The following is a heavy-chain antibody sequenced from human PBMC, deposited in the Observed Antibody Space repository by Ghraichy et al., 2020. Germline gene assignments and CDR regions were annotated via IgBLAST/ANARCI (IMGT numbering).Heavy chain of an antibody. D-gene: IGHD3-16*02. J-gene: IGHJ6*03. CDR3: ARASGQMITFGGVIPLNYYYYMDV. CDR1: GYTFTGYY. V-gene: IGHV1-2*06. Sequence: ASVKVSCKASGYTFTGYYMHWVRQAPGQGLEWMGRINPNSGGTNYAQKFQGRVTMTRDTSIITAYMELSRLRSDDTAGYYCARASGQMITFGGVIPLNYYYYMDVWGKGTTVTVSS. CDR2: INPNSGGT.